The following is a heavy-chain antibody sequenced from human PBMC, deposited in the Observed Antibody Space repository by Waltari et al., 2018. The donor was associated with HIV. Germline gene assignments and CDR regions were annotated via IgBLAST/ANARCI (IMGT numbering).Heavy chain of an antibody. D-gene: IGHD2-2*01. Sequence: VPLVQSGAAVKKPGESPRISCKGSGYSFTSYLISWVRQMPGKGLEWMGRIDPSDSYTNYSPSFQGHVTISADKSISTAYLQWSSLKASDTAMYYCARQRVVPAAMGNWGQGTLVTVSS. CDR1: GYSFTSYL. CDR2: IDPSDSYT. J-gene: IGHJ4*02. CDR3: ARQRVVPAAMGN. V-gene: IGHV5-10-1*01.